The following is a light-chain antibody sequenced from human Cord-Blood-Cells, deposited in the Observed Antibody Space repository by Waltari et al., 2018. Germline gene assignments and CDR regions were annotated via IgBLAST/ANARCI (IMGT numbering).Light chain of an antibody. V-gene: IGKV4-1*01. CDR1: QSVLYSSKNKNY. Sequence: IVMTQSPDSLAVSLGEWATINCKSSQSVLYSSKNKNYLAWYQQKPGQPPKLLIYWASTRESGVPDRFSGSGSGTDFTLTISSLQAEDVAVYYCQQYYSTPPTFGQGTKVEIK. CDR3: QQYYSTPPT. J-gene: IGKJ1*01. CDR2: WAS.